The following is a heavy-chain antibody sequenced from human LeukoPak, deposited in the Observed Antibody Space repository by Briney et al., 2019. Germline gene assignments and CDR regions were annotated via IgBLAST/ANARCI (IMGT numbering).Heavy chain of an antibody. V-gene: IGHV3-74*01. J-gene: IGHJ4*02. CDR2: VNRDGSST. D-gene: IGHD2-2*02. CDR1: GFTFSDYW. Sequence: GGSLRLSCAASGFTFSDYWMHWVRQAPGKGLVWVSRVNRDGSSTSYADSVKGRFTISRDNAKNTLSLQMNSLRAEDTAVYYCARDHNGPYTFDYWGQGTLVTVSS. CDR3: ARDHNGPYTFDY.